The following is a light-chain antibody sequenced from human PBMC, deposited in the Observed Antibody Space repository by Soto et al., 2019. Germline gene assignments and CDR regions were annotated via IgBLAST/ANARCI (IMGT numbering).Light chain of an antibody. CDR3: LQYNNWPSWT. J-gene: IGKJ1*01. CDR2: GAS. V-gene: IGKV3-15*01. CDR1: QSVSSN. Sequence: EIVMTQSPATLSVSPGERATLSCRASQSVSSNLAWYQQKPGQAPRLLIYGASTRATGIPARFSSSGSGTEFTLTNSSLHSEDFAVYYFLQYNNWPSWTFGQGTKVEIK.